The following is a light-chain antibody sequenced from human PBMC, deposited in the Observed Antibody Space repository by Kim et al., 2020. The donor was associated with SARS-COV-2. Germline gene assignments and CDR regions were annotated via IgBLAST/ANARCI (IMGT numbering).Light chain of an antibody. CDR1: RSDIGNNP. J-gene: IGLJ2*01. CDR2: NND. CDR3: VAWDDSLTGVV. V-gene: IGLV1-44*01. Sequence: GQRVVLSCSGSRSDIGNNPVNWYQQFPGTAPQLLIRNNDQRPSRVPDRFSGSKSGTSASLAISGLQSEDEADYYCVAWDDSLTGVVIGGGTQLTVL.